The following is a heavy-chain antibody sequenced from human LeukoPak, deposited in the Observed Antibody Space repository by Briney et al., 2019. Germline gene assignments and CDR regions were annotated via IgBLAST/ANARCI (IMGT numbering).Heavy chain of an antibody. CDR1: GYTFTSYG. V-gene: IGHV1-18*01. Sequence: ASVKVSCKASGYTFTSYGISWVRQAPGQGLEWMGWISAYNGNTNYAQKPQGRVTMTTDTSTSTAYMELRSLRSDDTAVYYCARRYRYCSSTSCYGYYYGMDVWGQGTTVTVSS. CDR2: ISAYNGNT. CDR3: ARRYRYCSSTSCYGYYYGMDV. D-gene: IGHD2-2*01. J-gene: IGHJ6*02.